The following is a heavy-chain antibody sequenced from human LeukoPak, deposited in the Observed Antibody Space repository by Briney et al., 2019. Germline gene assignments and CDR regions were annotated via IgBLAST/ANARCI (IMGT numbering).Heavy chain of an antibody. J-gene: IGHJ4*02. CDR2: INTDGTTT. V-gene: IGHV3-74*01. CDR3: ASGYCSGGTCYYY. Sequence: GGSLRLSCAASGFTFSRYWMHWVRQAPGEGLVWVSRINTDGTTTTYADSVKGRFTISRDNAKNTLYLQMNILRAEDTAVYYCASGYCSGGTCYYYWGQGTLVTVSS. D-gene: IGHD2-15*01. CDR1: GFTFSRYW.